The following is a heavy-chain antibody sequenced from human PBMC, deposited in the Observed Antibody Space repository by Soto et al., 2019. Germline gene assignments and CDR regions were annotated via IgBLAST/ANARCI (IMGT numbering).Heavy chain of an antibody. J-gene: IGHJ3*02. V-gene: IGHV3-7*01. Sequence: GGSLRLSCAASGFTFSSYWMSWVRQAPGKGLEWVANIKQDGSEKYYVDSVKGRFTISRDNAKNSLYLQMNSLRAEDTAVYYCARGLIVVVVAATHEDDAFDIWGQGTMVTVSS. CDR2: IKQDGSEK. CDR1: GFTFSSYW. CDR3: ARGLIVVVVAATHEDDAFDI. D-gene: IGHD2-15*01.